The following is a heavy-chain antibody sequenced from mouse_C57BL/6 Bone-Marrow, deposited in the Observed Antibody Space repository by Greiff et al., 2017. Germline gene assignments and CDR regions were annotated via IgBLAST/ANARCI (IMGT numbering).Heavy chain of an antibody. CDR3: TTGGSSYFDY. CDR2: IDPENGDT. V-gene: IGHV14-4*01. D-gene: IGHD1-1*01. CDR1: GFNIKDDY. J-gene: IGHJ2*01. Sequence: EVQLQQSGAELVRPGASVKLSCTASGFNIKDDYMHWVKQRPEQGLEWIGWIDPENGDTEYASKFQGKATITADTSSNTAYLQLSSLTSEDTAVYYCTTGGSSYFDYWGQGTTLTVSS.